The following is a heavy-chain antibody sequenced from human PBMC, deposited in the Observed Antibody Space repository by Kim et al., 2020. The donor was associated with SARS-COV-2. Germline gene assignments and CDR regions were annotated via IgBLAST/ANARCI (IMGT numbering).Heavy chain of an antibody. Sequence: YADSVKGRFTISRDNSKNTLYLQMNSLRAEDTAVYYCARGVRGVITHFDYWGQGTLVTVSS. V-gene: IGHV3-30*01. CDR3: ARGVRGVITHFDY. J-gene: IGHJ4*02. D-gene: IGHD3-10*01.